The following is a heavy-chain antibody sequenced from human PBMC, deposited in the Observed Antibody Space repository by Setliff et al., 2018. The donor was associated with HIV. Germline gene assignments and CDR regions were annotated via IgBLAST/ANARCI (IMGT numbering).Heavy chain of an antibody. J-gene: IGHJ4*02. V-gene: IGHV4-39*01. CDR2: IYYSGST. Sequence: PSETLSLTCTVSGGSIRSTSYYWGWIRQPPGKGLEWIGSIYYSGSTYYNPSLKSRVTISVDTSKNQFSLKLSSVTVADTAVYYCARHPPYCSGGSCYRGRGYYFDYWGQGTLVTVSS. D-gene: IGHD2-15*01. CDR1: GGSIRSTSYY. CDR3: ARHPPYCSGGSCYRGRGYYFDY.